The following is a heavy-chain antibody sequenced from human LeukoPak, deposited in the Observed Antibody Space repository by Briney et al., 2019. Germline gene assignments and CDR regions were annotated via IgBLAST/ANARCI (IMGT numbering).Heavy chain of an antibody. J-gene: IGHJ4*02. CDR1: GFTFSSYG. CDR3: AGGYFDFDY. V-gene: IGHV3-23*01. CDR2: ISSSGGNT. Sequence: GGSLRLSCAASGFTFSSYGMSWVRQAPGKGLEWVSTISSSGGNTYYADSVKGRFTISRDNSKNTLYLQMNSLRAEDTAVYYCAGGYFDFDYWGQGTLVTVSS. D-gene: IGHD3-9*01.